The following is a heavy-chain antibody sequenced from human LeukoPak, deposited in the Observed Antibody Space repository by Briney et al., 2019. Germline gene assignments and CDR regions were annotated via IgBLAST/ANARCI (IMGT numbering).Heavy chain of an antibody. Sequence: GGSLRLSCAASGFTFSSNWMHWVRQVPGKGLVWVSRVNSEGQTTYYADSVKGRFIISRDNAKNTLYLQMNSLRAEDTAVYYCARDPGSSSYDWYFDLWGRGTLVTVSS. CDR1: GFTFSSNW. CDR2: VNSEGQTT. J-gene: IGHJ2*01. V-gene: IGHV3-74*01. D-gene: IGHD1-26*01. CDR3: ARDPGSSSYDWYFDL.